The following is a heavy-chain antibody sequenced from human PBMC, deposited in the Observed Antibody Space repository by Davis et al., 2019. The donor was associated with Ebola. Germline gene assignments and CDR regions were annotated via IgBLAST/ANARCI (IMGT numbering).Heavy chain of an antibody. CDR3: ARDLGEWLRSYYYYYYGMDV. CDR1: GFTFSSYA. Sequence: PGGSLRLSCAASGFTFSSYAMHWVRQAPGKGLEWVAVISYDGSNKYYADSVKGRFTISRDNSKNTLYLQMNSLRAEDTAVYYCARDLGEWLRSYYYYYYGMDVWGQGTTVTVSS. D-gene: IGHD5-12*01. CDR2: ISYDGSNK. J-gene: IGHJ6*02. V-gene: IGHV3-30-3*01.